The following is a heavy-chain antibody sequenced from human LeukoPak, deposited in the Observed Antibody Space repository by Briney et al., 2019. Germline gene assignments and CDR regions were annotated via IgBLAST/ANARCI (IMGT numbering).Heavy chain of an antibody. J-gene: IGHJ4*02. CDR3: AAGILAGYYNHYFDY. V-gene: IGHV1-58*02. Sequence: SVRVSCKASGLTLTISAMQGVPHARGRRREWIGWIVVGSGNTNYAQKFQERVTTTSNKSTSTAYMELSSLRSADTAVYYCAAGILAGYYNHYFDYWGQGTLVTVSS. CDR2: IVVGSGNT. CDR1: GLTLTISA. D-gene: IGHD3-9*01.